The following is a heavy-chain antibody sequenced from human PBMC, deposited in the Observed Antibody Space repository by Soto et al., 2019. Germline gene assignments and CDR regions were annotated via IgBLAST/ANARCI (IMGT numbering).Heavy chain of an antibody. CDR3: ARDQGSHPGD. V-gene: IGHV4-4*02. CDR2: IHHSGST. Sequence: QVQLQESGPGLVRPSGTVSLTCAVSGLSISSDNLWSWVRQPPGKGLEWIGEIHHSGSTNYNPSLKGRGTMSVVPSKDLFSLTLYSVTAADTAFYYCARDQGSHPGDWGQGTLVPVSS. J-gene: IGHJ4*02. CDR1: GLSISSDNL. D-gene: IGHD6-13*01.